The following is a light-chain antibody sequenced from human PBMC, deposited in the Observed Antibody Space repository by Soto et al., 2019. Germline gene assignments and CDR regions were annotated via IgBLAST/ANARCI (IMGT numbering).Light chain of an antibody. J-gene: IGKJ2*01. CDR2: DAS. CDR3: QQYKNWPYT. CDR1: QFVSSK. Sequence: EIVMTQSPATLSVSPGESATLSCRASQFVSSKLAWYQQKPGQAPRLLIYDASARATGIPARFSGSGSGTEFTLTISSLQSEDFAVYSCQQYKNWPYTFGQGTKLEIK. V-gene: IGKV3-15*01.